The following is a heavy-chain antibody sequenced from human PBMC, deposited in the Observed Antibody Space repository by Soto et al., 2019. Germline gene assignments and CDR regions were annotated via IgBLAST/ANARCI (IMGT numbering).Heavy chain of an antibody. CDR3: AKEAAPGNKIYYYYFYGLDV. CDR2: ISASGGST. Sequence: EVQLLESGGGLVQPGGSLRVSCAPSGFTFSSFAMSWVRQAPGKGLEWVSGISASGGSTYYADSVKGRFTISRDNSDFTLYLQMNSLRAEDTAVYYCAKEAAPGNKIYYYYFYGLDVWGQGTTVTVSS. J-gene: IGHJ6*02. V-gene: IGHV3-23*01. D-gene: IGHD6-25*01. CDR1: GFTFSSFA.